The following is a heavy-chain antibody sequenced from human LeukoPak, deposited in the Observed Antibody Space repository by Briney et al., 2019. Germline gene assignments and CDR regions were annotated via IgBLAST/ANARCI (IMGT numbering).Heavy chain of an antibody. CDR1: GYSFTSYW. CDR3: ARRGPQQHPAGDY. Sequence: GESLQISCKGSGYSFTSYWIGWVRQMPGKGLEWRGIIYPGDSDTRYSPSFQGQVTISDDNSITTAYLQWSSLKASDSAMYYCARRGPQQHPAGDYWGQGTLVTVSS. CDR2: IYPGDSDT. D-gene: IGHD2-2*01. J-gene: IGHJ4*02. V-gene: IGHV5-51*01.